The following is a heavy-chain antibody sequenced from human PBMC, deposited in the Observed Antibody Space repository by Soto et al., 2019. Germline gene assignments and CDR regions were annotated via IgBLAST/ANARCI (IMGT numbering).Heavy chain of an antibody. CDR3: AKDRLAEFFNTYYYDSSGFSGMDV. CDR2: INSDGSST. J-gene: IGHJ6*02. V-gene: IGHV3-74*01. Sequence: EVQLVESGGGLVQPGGSLRLSCAASGFTFSSYWMHWVRQAPGKGLVWVSRINSDGSSTYYADSVKGRFTISRDNSKNTLYLQMNSLRAEDTAVYYCAKDRLAEFFNTYYYDSSGFSGMDVWGQGTTVTVSS. D-gene: IGHD3-22*01. CDR1: GFTFSSYW.